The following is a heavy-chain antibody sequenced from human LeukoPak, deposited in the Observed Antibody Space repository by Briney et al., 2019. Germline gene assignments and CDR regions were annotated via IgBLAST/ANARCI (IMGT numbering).Heavy chain of an antibody. J-gene: IGHJ5*02. D-gene: IGHD2-2*01. V-gene: IGHV1-2*02. CDR3: ARAIAPAATWFDP. Sequence: ASVKVSCKASGYTFTGYYMHWVRQAPGQGLEWMGWINPNSGGTNYAQKFQGRVTMTRDTSISTAYMELSRLRSDDTAVYYCARAIAPAATWFDPWGQGTLVTVSS. CDR1: GYTFTGYY. CDR2: INPNSGGT.